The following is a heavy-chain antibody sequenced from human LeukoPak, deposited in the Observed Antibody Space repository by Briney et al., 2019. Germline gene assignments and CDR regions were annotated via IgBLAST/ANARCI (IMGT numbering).Heavy chain of an antibody. CDR3: ARAPYVSGSFN. D-gene: IGHD3-10*01. CDR2: LKSDGKT. CDR1: GFTISSNH. Sequence: PGGSLRPSCATSGFTISSNHINWVRQAPGKGLEWVSVLKSDGKTSYADSVKGRFTIYRDNSKNTVYLQMNSLRVEDTAVYYCARAPYVSGSFNWGQGTLVTVSS. J-gene: IGHJ4*02. V-gene: IGHV3-66*02.